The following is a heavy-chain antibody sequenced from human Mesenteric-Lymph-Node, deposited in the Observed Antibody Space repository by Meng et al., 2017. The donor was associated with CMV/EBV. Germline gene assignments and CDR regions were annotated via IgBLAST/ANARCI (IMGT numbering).Heavy chain of an antibody. CDR2: IIPFFGSA. CDR3: ARVRGVGYCSGGSCQLIDY. Sequence: FSSYALTWVRQAPGQGLEWMGGIIPFFGSAQYAQRFQGRLTVIADKSTSTAYMELRSLRSDDTAVYYCARVRGVGYCSGGSCQLIDYWGQGTLVTVSS. J-gene: IGHJ4*02. V-gene: IGHV1-69*06. CDR1: FSSYA. D-gene: IGHD2-15*01.